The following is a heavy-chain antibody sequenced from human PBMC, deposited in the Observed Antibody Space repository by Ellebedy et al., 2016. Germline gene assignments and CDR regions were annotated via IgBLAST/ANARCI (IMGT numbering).Heavy chain of an antibody. CDR3: ARDKGAGYCSGGTCYSFDY. V-gene: IGHV3-30*04. CDR2: TSYDGSDK. Sequence: GGSLRLSCAASGFTFTSYAMHWVRQAPGKGLEWVAVTSYDGSDKYHADSVKGRLTISRDNSKNTVYLQMNSLRVEDTAVYYCARDKGAGYCSGGTCYSFDYWGQGTLVTVSS. D-gene: IGHD2-15*01. J-gene: IGHJ4*02. CDR1: GFTFTSYA.